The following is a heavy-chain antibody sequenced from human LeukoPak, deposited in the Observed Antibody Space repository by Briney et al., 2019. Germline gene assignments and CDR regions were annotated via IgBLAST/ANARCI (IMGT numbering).Heavy chain of an antibody. J-gene: IGHJ6*03. CDR2: ISGSGGST. V-gene: IGHV3-23*01. CDR1: GFTFSSYA. Sequence: GGSLRLSCAASGFTFSSYAMSWVRQAPGKGLEWVSAISGSGGSTYYADSVKGRFTISRDNSKNTLYLQMNSLRAEDTAVYYCAKGSSGWYDYYYYMDVWGKGTTVTVSS. D-gene: IGHD6-19*01. CDR3: AKGSSGWYDYYYYMDV.